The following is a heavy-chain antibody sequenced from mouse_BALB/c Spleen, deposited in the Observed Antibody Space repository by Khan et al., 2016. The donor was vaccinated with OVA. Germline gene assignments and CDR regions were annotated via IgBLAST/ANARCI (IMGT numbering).Heavy chain of an antibody. J-gene: IGHJ2*01. V-gene: IGHV3-2*02. D-gene: IGHD1-1*01. CDR2: ISYSGVT. CDR1: GYSITSGYA. Sequence: EVQLQESGPGLVKPSQSLSLTCTVTGYSITSGYAWNWIRQFPGNKLEWMGYISYSGVTSYTPSLKSRFSITRDTSQNQFFLQLTSVTTDETATYYCARGNYCGYYFDYWGQGTTLTVSS. CDR3: ARGNYCGYYFDY.